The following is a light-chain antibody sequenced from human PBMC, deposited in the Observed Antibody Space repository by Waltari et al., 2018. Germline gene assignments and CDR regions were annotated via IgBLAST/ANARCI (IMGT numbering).Light chain of an antibody. J-gene: IGKJ4*01. V-gene: IGKV3-20*01. CDR3: QQYDGSSVT. Sequence: EIVLTQSPGSLSLSPGERATLSCRASQTISGSWLTWYQQKPGQAPRLLIYGASSRATAIPDRFSGSGSGTDFTLTSSRLEPEDVAVYYCQQYDGSSVTFGGGTKVEIK. CDR1: QTISGSW. CDR2: GAS.